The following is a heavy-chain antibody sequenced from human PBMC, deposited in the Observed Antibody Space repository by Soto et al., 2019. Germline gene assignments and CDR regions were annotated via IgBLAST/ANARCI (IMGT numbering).Heavy chain of an antibody. V-gene: IGHV4-39*01. D-gene: IGHD1-1*01. CDR3: ASLDGYRDAFDI. Sequence: PSETNCVTSTVADGSIGGSGDYWGWISQPPGKGLEWIGSIYYSGSTYYNPSLKSRVTISVDTSKNQFSLKLSSVTAADTAVYYCASLDGYRDAFDIWGQGTMVTVSS. CDR2: IYYSGST. J-gene: IGHJ3*02. CDR1: DGSIGGSGDY.